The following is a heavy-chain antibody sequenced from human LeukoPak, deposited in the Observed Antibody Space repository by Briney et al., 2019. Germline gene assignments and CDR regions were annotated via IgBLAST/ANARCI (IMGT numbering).Heavy chain of an antibody. V-gene: IGHV3-33*01. CDR3: ARDRVVPAAMPIYYYYGMDV. CDR2: IWYDGSNK. CDR1: GFTFSSYG. J-gene: IGHJ6*04. D-gene: IGHD2-2*01. Sequence: QSGGSLRLSCAASGFTFSSYGMHWVRQAPGKGLEWVAVIWYDGSNKYYADSVKGRFTISRDNAKNSLYLQMNSLRAEDTAVYYCARDRVVPAAMPIYYYYGMDVWGKGTTVTVSS.